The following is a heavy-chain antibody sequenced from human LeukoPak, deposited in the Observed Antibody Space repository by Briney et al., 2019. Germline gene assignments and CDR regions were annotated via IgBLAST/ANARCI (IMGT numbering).Heavy chain of an antibody. CDR2: ITSTGATI. V-gene: IGHV3-11*01. CDR1: GFTFSDYY. CDR3: ARVLSSGYSPFDY. D-gene: IGHD3-22*01. J-gene: IGHJ4*02. Sequence: PGGSLRLSCAASGFTFSDYYMTWIRQGPGKGLGWVSHITSTGATIYYADSVKGRFTIARDNAKNSLSLQMNSLRAEDTAVYFCARVLSSGYSPFDYWGQGILVTVSS.